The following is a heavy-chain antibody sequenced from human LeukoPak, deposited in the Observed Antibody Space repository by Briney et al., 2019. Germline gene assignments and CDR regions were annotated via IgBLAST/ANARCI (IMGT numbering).Heavy chain of an antibody. V-gene: IGHV4-39*06. CDR1: GDSISNTYYY. J-gene: IGHJ4*02. Sequence: PSETLSLTCTVSGDSISNTYYYWGWIRQPPGKGLEWIASIYYDGSTSYNPSLKSRVTISVDTSKNQFTLKLSSVTAADTAVYYCARGRYGWLPFDYWGQGTLVTVSS. CDR3: ARGRYGWLPFDY. CDR2: IYYDGST. D-gene: IGHD3-16*01.